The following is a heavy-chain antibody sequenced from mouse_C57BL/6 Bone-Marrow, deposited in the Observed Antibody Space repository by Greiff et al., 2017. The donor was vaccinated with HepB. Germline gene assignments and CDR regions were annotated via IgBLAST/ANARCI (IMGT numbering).Heavy chain of an antibody. CDR3: ARRHTDY. CDR1: GYTFTDYY. J-gene: IGHJ2*01. Sequence: EVQLQQSGPELVKPGASVKISCKASGYTFTDYYMNWVKQSHGKSLEWIGDINPNNGGTSYNQKFKGKATLTVDKSSSTAYMELRSLTSEDSAVYYCARRHTDYWGQGTTLTVSS. CDR2: INPNNGGT. V-gene: IGHV1-26*01.